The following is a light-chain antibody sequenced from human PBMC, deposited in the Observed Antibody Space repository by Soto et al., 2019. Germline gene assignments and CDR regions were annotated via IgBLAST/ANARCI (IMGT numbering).Light chain of an antibody. CDR3: SAYTSSSTLDV. V-gene: IGLV2-14*01. Sequence: QSALTQPASVSGSPGQSITISCTGTSSDVGGYNYVSWYQQHPGKATKLMIYDVSNRPSGVSHRFSGSKSGNTASLTIAGLQAEDEADYCSAYTSSSTLDVFGTGTKLTVL. CDR2: DVS. J-gene: IGLJ1*01. CDR1: SSDVGGYNY.